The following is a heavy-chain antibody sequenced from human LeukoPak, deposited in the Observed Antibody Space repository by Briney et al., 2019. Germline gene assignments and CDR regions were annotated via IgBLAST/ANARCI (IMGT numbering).Heavy chain of an antibody. Sequence: PGGSLRLSCAASGFTFSDYYMSWIRQAPGKGLEWVSYISSSGSAIYYADSVKGRFTISRDNAKNSLYLQMNSLRAEDTAVYYCARDPKIAVAGTGAFDIWGQGTMVTVSS. CDR2: ISSSGSAI. V-gene: IGHV3-11*01. J-gene: IGHJ3*02. D-gene: IGHD6-19*01. CDR1: GFTFSDYY. CDR3: ARDPKIAVAGTGAFDI.